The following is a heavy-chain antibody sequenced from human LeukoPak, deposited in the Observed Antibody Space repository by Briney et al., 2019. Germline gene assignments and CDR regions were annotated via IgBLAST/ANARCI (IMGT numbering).Heavy chain of an antibody. V-gene: IGHV4-59*02. CDR1: GASVTDYY. J-gene: IGHJ5*02. D-gene: IGHD7-27*01. CDR2: IHHSGNS. CDR3: TRGHWGLQS. Sequence: SETPSLTCTVSGASVTDYYWSWIRQSPGKGLEWISYIHHSGNSDYNPSLRSRVTTPLDTSKNQFSLNLISVTAADTAVYYCTRGHWGLQSWSQGTLVTVSS.